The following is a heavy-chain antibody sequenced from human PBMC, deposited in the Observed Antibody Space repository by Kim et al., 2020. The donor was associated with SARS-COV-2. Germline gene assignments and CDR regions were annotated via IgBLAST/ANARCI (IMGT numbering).Heavy chain of an antibody. J-gene: IGHJ3*02. Sequence: SETLSLTCTVSGGSISSYYWSWIRQPPGKGLEWIGYIYYSGSTNYNPSLKSRVTISVDSSKNQFSLKLSSVTAADTAVYYCARDYVSEAFDIWGQGTMVTVSS. CDR3: ARDYVSEAFDI. D-gene: IGHD3-16*01. CDR2: IYYSGST. CDR1: GGSISSYY. V-gene: IGHV4-59*01.